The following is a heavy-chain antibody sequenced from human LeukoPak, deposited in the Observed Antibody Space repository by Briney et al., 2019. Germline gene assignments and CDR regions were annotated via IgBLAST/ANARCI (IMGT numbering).Heavy chain of an antibody. CDR3: ARDPTSSDYCYMDV. J-gene: IGHJ6*03. V-gene: IGHV1-24*01. CDR1: GYTLTELS. Sequence: ASVKVSCKVSGYTLTELSMHWVRQAPGKGLEWMGGFDPEDGETIYAQKFQGRVTMTTDTSTSTAYMELRSLRSDDTAFYYCARDPTSSDYCYMDVWGEGTTVTVPS. D-gene: IGHD2-2*01. CDR2: FDPEDGET.